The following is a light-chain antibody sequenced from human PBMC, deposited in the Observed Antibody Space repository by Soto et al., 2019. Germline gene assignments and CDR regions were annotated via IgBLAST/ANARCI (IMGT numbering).Light chain of an antibody. CDR1: QSVSTCY. J-gene: IGKJ1*01. Sequence: ELVLTQSPGTLSLSPGERATLSCRARQSVSTCYLAWYQQKPGQAHRLLIYDASSRAAVIPDRFSGSGSGTDFTLTISRLEPEDFAVYYCQQYGTSPRTFGQGTKVEIK. CDR2: DAS. V-gene: IGKV3-20*01. CDR3: QQYGTSPRT.